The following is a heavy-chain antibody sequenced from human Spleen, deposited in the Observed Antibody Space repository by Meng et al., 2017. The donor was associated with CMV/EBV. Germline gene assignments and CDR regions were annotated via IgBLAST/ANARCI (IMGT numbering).Heavy chain of an antibody. CDR2: INHSGST. Sequence: SGGSFSGYDWRWIRQPPGKGLEWIGEINHSGSTNYNPSLKSRVTISVDTSKNQFSLKLSSVTAADTAVYYCARGLVPAAMGIGFDPWGQGTLVTVSS. CDR1: GGSFSGYD. D-gene: IGHD2-2*01. J-gene: IGHJ5*02. CDR3: ARGLVPAAMGIGFDP. V-gene: IGHV4-34*01.